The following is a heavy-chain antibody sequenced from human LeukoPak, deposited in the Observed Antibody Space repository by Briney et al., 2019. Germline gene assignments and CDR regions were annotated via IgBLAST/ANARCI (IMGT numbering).Heavy chain of an antibody. D-gene: IGHD4-17*01. CDR2: IIPIFGTA. CDR1: GGTFSSYA. Sequence: ASVKASCKASGGTFSSYAISWVRQAPGQGLEWMGGIIPIFGTANYAQKFQGRVTITADESTSTAYMKLSSLRSEDTAVYCCARGAAGDYVFLSGGAFDIWGQGTMVTVSS. J-gene: IGHJ3*02. V-gene: IGHV1-69*13. CDR3: ARGAAGDYVFLSGGAFDI.